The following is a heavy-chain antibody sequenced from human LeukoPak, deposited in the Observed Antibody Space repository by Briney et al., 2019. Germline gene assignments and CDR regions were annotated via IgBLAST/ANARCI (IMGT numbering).Heavy chain of an antibody. J-gene: IGHJ5*02. CDR1: GFTFSSYS. V-gene: IGHV3-21*01. Sequence: GGSLRLSCAASGFTFSSYSMNWVRQAPGKGLEWASSISSSSSYIYYADSVKGRFTISRDNAKNSLYLQMNSLRAEDTAVYYCARDYYGSGSYESPWGQGTLVTVSS. CDR2: ISSSSSYI. D-gene: IGHD3-10*01. CDR3: ARDYYGSGSYESP.